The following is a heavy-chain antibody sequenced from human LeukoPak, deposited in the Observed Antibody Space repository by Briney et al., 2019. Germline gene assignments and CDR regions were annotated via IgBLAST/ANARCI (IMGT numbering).Heavy chain of an antibody. CDR3: ARNLPSTGNFEY. J-gene: IGHJ4*02. CDR1: GYTFTSYS. V-gene: IGHV1-8*01. D-gene: IGHD5/OR15-5a*01. CDR2: MNTNSGNT. Sequence: ASVKVSCKASGYTFTSYSINWVRRATGQGLEWMGWMNTNSGNTGYGQQFQGRVTMTRDTSISTAYMELSSLRSEDTAVYYCARNLPSTGNFEYWGQGTLVTVSS.